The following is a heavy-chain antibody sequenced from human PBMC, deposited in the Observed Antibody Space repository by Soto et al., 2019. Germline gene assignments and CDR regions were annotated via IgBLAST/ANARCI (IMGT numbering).Heavy chain of an antibody. D-gene: IGHD2-21*02. V-gene: IGHV4-38-2*01. CDR1: GYSISSGYY. Sequence: SETLSLTCAVSGYSISSGYYWGWIRQPPGKGLEWIGSIYHSGSTYYNPSLKSRVTISVDTSKNQFSLKLSSVTAADTAVYYCARAVYCGGDCRPVDYWGQGTLVTVSS. CDR2: IYHSGST. J-gene: IGHJ4*02. CDR3: ARAVYCGGDCRPVDY.